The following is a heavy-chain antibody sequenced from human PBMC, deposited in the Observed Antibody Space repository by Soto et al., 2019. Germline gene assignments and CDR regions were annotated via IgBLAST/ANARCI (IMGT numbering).Heavy chain of an antibody. CDR2: IYPGDSDT. CDR3: ARRQIAVDGTRDFDI. V-gene: IGHV5-51*01. Sequence: ESLKVSCKGSGYSFTSYWIGWVRQMPGKGLEWMGIIYPGDSDTRYSPSFQGQVTIAADKSISTAYLQWSSLKASDTAMYYCARRQIAVDGTRDFDIWGQGTMVTVSS. D-gene: IGHD6-19*01. J-gene: IGHJ3*02. CDR1: GYSFTSYW.